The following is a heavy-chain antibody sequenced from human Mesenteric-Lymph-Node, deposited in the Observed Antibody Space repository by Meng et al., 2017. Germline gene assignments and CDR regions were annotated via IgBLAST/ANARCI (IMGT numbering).Heavy chain of an antibody. Sequence: QVKVAESGPGLVKPSQTLSLTCTVSGGSMSSGDYFWNWIRQPPGKGLEWIGYIYYSGNTYYNPSLKSRVTISIDTSKNQFSLKLSSVTAADTAVYYCARAEYYNWFDPWGQGTLVTVSS. CDR2: IYYSGNT. CDR3: ARAEYYNWFDP. J-gene: IGHJ5*02. D-gene: IGHD1-14*01. CDR1: GGSMSSGDYF. V-gene: IGHV4-30-4*01.